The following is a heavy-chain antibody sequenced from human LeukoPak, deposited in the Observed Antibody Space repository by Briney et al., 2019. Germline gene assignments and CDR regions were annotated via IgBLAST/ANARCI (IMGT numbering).Heavy chain of an antibody. CDR3: ARDLGTTMITSLGY. Sequence: GGSQRLSCAASGFTFSSYTMNWVRQAPGKGLEWVSSISSSSTYIYYADSVEGRFTISRDNAENSLFLEMNSLRAEDTAVYYCARDLGTTMITSLGYWGQGTLVTVSS. V-gene: IGHV3-21*01. D-gene: IGHD3-22*01. J-gene: IGHJ4*02. CDR2: ISSSSTYI. CDR1: GFTFSSYT.